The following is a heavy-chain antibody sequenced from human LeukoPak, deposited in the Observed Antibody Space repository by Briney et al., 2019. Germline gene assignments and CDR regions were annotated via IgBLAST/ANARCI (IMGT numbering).Heavy chain of an antibody. CDR2: IYTSGST. Sequence: SETLSLTCNASGGSISSYYWSWIRQPAGKGLEWIGRIYTSGSTNYNPSLKSRVTISVDTSKNQFSLKLSSVTAADTAVYYCARAAPYYYGSGSYYGYYYYYMDVWGKGTTVTVSS. J-gene: IGHJ6*03. V-gene: IGHV4-4*07. CDR1: GGSISSYY. D-gene: IGHD3-10*01. CDR3: ARAAPYYYGSGSYYGYYYYYMDV.